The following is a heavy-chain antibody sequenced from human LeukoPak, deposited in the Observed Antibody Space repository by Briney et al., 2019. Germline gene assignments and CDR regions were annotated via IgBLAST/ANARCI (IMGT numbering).Heavy chain of an antibody. D-gene: IGHD2-15*01. CDR1: GFTFSSCA. Sequence: PGGSLRPSCAASGFTFSSCAMSWVRQARGKGLEWVSAISGSGGSTYYADSVKGRFTVSRDNSKNTLYLQMNSLRAEDTAVYYCAKDLVVRYWGQGTLVTVSS. J-gene: IGHJ4*02. CDR2: ISGSGGST. V-gene: IGHV3-23*01. CDR3: AKDLVVRY.